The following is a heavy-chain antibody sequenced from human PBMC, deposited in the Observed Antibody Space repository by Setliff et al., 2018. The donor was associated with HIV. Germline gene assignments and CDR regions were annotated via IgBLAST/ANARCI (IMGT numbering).Heavy chain of an antibody. CDR3: ARGVRDNSGWSSYYFDY. CDR1: GGSFSGYY. V-gene: IGHV4-34*01. CDR2: VTHSGRT. D-gene: IGHD6-19*01. Sequence: SETLSLTCAVYGGSFSGYYWSWIRQPPGKGLEWIGEVTHSGRTNYNPSLKSRVTTSVDTSKKQFSLRLTSVTAADTAVFYCARGVRDNSGWSSYYFDYWGQGTQVTVSS. J-gene: IGHJ4*02.